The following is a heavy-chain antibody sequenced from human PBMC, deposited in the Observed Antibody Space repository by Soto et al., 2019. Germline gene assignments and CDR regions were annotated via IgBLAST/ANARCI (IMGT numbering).Heavy chain of an antibody. CDR1: GFTFSSYA. J-gene: IGHJ5*02. CDR3: AKAVTTITIFGVVIQTGSNWFDP. V-gene: IGHV3-23*01. Sequence: GGSLRLSWAASGFTFSSYAMSWVRQAPGKGLEWVSAISGSGGSTYYADSVKGRFTISRDNSKNTLYLQMNSLRAEDTAVYYCAKAVTTITIFGVVIQTGSNWFDPWGQGTLVTVSS. D-gene: IGHD3-3*01. CDR2: ISGSGGST.